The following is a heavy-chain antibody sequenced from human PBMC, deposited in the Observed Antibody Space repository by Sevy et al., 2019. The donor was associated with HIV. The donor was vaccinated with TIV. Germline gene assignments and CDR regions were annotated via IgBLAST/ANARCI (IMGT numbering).Heavy chain of an antibody. V-gene: IGHV1-2*02. CDR1: GYTFTGYY. Sequence: ASVKVSCKASGYTFTGYYMHWVRQAPGQGLEWMGWINPNSGGTNYAQKFQGRVTMTRDTSISTAYMELSRLRSDDTAVYYCARGKGEWSSSWYYYYYYMDVWGKGTTVTISS. CDR2: INPNSGGT. D-gene: IGHD6-13*01. J-gene: IGHJ6*03. CDR3: ARGKGEWSSSWYYYYYYMDV.